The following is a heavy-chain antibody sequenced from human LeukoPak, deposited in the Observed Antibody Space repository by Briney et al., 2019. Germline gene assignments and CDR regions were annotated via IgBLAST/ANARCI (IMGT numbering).Heavy chain of an antibody. CDR1: GFTFSSYS. Sequence: PGGSLRLSYVASGFTFSSYSMDWVRQAPGKGLEWVSSISSYSSYIYYADSVRGRFTISRDNAKNSLYLQMNSLRAADTAVYYCAKPVAGDRYFDYWGQGTLVTVSS. CDR2: ISSYSSYI. V-gene: IGHV3-21*01. D-gene: IGHD3-16*01. J-gene: IGHJ4*02. CDR3: AKPVAGDRYFDY.